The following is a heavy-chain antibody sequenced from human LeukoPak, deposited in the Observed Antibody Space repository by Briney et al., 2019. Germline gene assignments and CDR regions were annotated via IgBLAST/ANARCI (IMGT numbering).Heavy chain of an antibody. CDR3: ASLLVPGRFDP. Sequence: SETLSLTCAVYGGSFSGYYWSWIRQPPGKGLEWIGEINHSGSTNYNPSLKSRVTISVDTSKNQFSLKLSSVTAADTAVYYCASLLVPGRFDPWGQGTLVTVS. CDR2: INHSGST. D-gene: IGHD2-2*01. CDR1: GGSFSGYY. J-gene: IGHJ5*02. V-gene: IGHV4-34*01.